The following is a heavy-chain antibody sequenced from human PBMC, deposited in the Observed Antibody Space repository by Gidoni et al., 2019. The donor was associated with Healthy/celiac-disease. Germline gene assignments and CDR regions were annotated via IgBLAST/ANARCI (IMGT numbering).Heavy chain of an antibody. V-gene: IGHV3-9*01. CDR2: ISWNSGSI. D-gene: IGHD5-18*01. Sequence: EVQLVESGGVLVQPGRSLRLPWAASGFTFADYAMHWVRQAPGKGLVWVSGISWNSGSIGYSDSVNGRFTISRDNAKNSLYLQMNSLRAEDTALYYCAKTGYSYGLDYWGQGTLVTVSS. J-gene: IGHJ4*02. CDR1: GFTFADYA. CDR3: AKTGYSYGLDY.